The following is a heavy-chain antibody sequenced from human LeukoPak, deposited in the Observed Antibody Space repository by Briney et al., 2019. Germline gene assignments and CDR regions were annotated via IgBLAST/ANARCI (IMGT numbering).Heavy chain of an antibody. D-gene: IGHD3-10*01. CDR2: ISRSSSYI. J-gene: IGHJ6*03. CDR3: AKNRAYYYMDV. V-gene: IGHV3-21*04. CDR1: GFTVSTNS. Sequence: GGSLRLSCTVSGFTVSTNSMSWVRQAPGKGLEWVSSISRSSSYIYYADSMKGRLSISRDNAKNSLYLQVNSLGADDTAVYYCAKNRAYYYMDVWGKGTTVSVSS.